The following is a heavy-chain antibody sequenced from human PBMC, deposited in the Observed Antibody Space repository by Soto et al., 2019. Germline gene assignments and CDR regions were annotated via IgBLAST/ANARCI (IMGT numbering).Heavy chain of an antibody. D-gene: IGHD4-17*01. Sequence: GGSLRLSCASSGFTFSSYWMHWVRQAPGKGLVWVSRINSDGSSTSYADSVKGRFTISRDNAKNTLYLQMNSLRAEDTAVYYCARFNYGDYDFDYWGQGTLVTVSS. CDR3: ARFNYGDYDFDY. CDR2: INSDGSST. V-gene: IGHV3-74*01. J-gene: IGHJ4*02. CDR1: GFTFSSYW.